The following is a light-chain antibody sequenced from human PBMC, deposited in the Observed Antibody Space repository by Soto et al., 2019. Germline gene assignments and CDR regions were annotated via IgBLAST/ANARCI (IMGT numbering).Light chain of an antibody. Sequence: MTQSPATLSVSLGERATLSCRASQTISSWLAWYQQKPGKAPKLLIYKASTLKSGVPSRFSGSGSGTEFTLTISSLQPDDFATYYCQHYNSYSEAFGQGTKV. V-gene: IGKV1-5*03. CDR3: QHYNSYSEA. J-gene: IGKJ1*01. CDR1: QTISSW. CDR2: KAS.